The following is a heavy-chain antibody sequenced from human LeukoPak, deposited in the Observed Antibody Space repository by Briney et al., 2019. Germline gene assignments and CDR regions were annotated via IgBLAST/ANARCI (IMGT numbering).Heavy chain of an antibody. CDR3: ARGGGSVSPFDY. CDR1: GGSISNYY. Sequence: PSETLSLTCTVSGGSISNYYWNWIRRPPGKGLEWIGYIYYSGSTNYNPSLKSRVTISVDTSKNQFSLSLNSVTAADTAVYYCARGGGSVSPFDYWGQGTLVTVSS. V-gene: IGHV4-59*01. D-gene: IGHD6-25*01. CDR2: IYYSGST. J-gene: IGHJ4*02.